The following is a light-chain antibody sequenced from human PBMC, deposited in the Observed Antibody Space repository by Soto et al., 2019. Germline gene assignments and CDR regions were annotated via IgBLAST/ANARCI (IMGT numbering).Light chain of an antibody. V-gene: IGLV1-44*01. CDR1: SSNIGSNA. CDR3: ATWDDSLNGWV. J-gene: IGLJ3*02. CDR2: NNN. Sequence: QPVLTQPPSASGTPGQRVTMSCSGSSSNIGSNAVNWYQQLPGTAPKLLIYNNNQRPSGVPDRFSGSKSGTSASLAISGLQSDDEADYHCATWDDSLNGWVFGGGTKLTVL.